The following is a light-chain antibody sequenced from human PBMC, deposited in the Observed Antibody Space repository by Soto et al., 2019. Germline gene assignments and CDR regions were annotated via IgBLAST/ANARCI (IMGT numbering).Light chain of an antibody. J-gene: IGLJ2*01. V-gene: IGLV1-47*01. CDR3: AAWDDSLSGPV. Sequence: QSVLTQPPSASGTPGQTVTISCSGSSSNIGRYYVYWYQHLPGTAPTLFIYRDNQRPPGVPDRFSGSKSGTSDSLAISGLRSEDEADYYCAAWDDSLSGPVFGGGTKLTVL. CDR1: SSNIGRYY. CDR2: RDN.